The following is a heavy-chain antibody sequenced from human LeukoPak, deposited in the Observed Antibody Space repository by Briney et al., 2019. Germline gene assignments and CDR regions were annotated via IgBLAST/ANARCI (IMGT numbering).Heavy chain of an antibody. J-gene: IGHJ4*02. CDR1: GFTFSSYG. Sequence: GGSLRLSCAASGFTFSSYGMHWVRQAPGKGLEWVAFIRYDGSNKYYADSVKGRLTISRDNSKNTLYLQMNSLRAEDTAVYYCATSVEMATSFDYWGQGTLVTVSS. V-gene: IGHV3-30*02. CDR3: ATSVEMATSFDY. D-gene: IGHD5-24*01. CDR2: IRYDGSNK.